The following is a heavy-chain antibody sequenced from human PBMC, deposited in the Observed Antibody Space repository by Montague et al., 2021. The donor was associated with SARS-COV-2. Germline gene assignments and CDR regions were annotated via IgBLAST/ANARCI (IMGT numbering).Heavy chain of an antibody. CDR1: GGSITNHY. D-gene: IGHD3-10*01. Sequence: SETLSLTCSVSGGSITNHYWSWIRQPAGKGLEWVGRMHFTGKTNFSPFFSSRLTMSADTSKNQFSLKLTSVTAADTAIYFCARDRFDFGAGRQGTIDFWGQGTLVTVSS. J-gene: IGHJ4*02. CDR2: MHFTGKT. V-gene: IGHV4-4*07. CDR3: ARDRFDFGAGRQGTIDF.